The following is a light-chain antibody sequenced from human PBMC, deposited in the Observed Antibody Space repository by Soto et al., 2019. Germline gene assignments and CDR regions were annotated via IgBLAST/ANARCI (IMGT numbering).Light chain of an antibody. V-gene: IGKV1-12*01. CDR1: QGLNNW. Sequence: DVRMTQSPSSVYASVGDRVTITCRASQGLNNWLAWYQQKPGKAPNLLIYATSSLQSGVPSWFSGRGSGTEFTLTISSLQPEDFASYYCQQANSLPYTFGQGTKLEIK. CDR2: ATS. CDR3: QQANSLPYT. J-gene: IGKJ2*01.